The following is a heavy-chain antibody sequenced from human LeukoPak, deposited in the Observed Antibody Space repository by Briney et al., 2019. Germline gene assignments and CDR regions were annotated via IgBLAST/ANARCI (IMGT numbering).Heavy chain of an antibody. CDR1: GFTFSSYA. Sequence: GGSLRLSCAASGFTFSSYAMSWVRQAPGKGLEGVSAISGSGGSTYYADSVKGRFTISRDNSKNTMYLQMNSLRAEDTAVYYCAKDLAPAGMYYFDYWGQGTLVTVSS. CDR2: ISGSGGST. CDR3: AKDLAPAGMYYFDY. D-gene: IGHD2-2*01. J-gene: IGHJ4*02. V-gene: IGHV3-23*01.